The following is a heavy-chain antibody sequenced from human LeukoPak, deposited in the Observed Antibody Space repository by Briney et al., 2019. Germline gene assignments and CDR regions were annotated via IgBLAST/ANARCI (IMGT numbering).Heavy chain of an antibody. V-gene: IGHV3-73*01. J-gene: IGHJ4*02. CDR2: IRSKANNYAT. CDR3: RSQDGSGSGY. Sequence: GGSLKLSCAAPGFTFSGSAMHWVRQASGKGLEWVGRIRSKANNYATAYAASVKGRFTISRDDSKNTAYLQMNSLKIEDTAVYYCRSQDGSGSGYWGQGTLVTVSS. D-gene: IGHD6-19*01. CDR1: GFTFSGSA.